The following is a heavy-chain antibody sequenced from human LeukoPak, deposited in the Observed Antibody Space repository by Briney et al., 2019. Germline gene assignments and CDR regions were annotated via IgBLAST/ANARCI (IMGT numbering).Heavy chain of an antibody. CDR1: GFTFSYYS. CDR2: ISSSSSLI. CDR3: AKVDRGDYSSSPVPYYNYYMNV. J-gene: IGHJ6*03. Sequence: GGSLRLSCAASGFTFSYYSMNLVRQAPGRGLEWVSCISSSSSLIFYSDSVRGRFTISRDNAKSLLYLHMNSLRVEDTAVYCCAKVDRGDYSSSPVPYYNYYMNVWGKGTTVTVSS. V-gene: IGHV3-21*01. D-gene: IGHD6-13*01.